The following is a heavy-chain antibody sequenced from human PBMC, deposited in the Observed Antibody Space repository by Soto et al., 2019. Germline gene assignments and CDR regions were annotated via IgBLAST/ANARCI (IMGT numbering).Heavy chain of an antibody. CDR1: GDSISSINW. CDR3: ARSSGFFGTSLLDM. CDR2: VYHTGTT. D-gene: IGHD3-3*01. J-gene: IGHJ4*01. Sequence: PSETLSLTCDVSGDSISSINWWIWVRQPPGKGLQWIGEVYHTGTTNYNPSLKSRVTISVDKSQNHFSLNVTSVTAADTAVYYCARSSGFFGTSLLDMWGEGALVTVSS. V-gene: IGHV4-4*02.